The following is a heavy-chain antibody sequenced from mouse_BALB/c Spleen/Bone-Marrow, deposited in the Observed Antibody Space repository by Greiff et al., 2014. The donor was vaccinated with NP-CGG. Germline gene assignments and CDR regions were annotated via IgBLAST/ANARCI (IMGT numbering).Heavy chain of an antibody. CDR2: IDPANGNT. D-gene: IGHD2-1*01. CDR1: GFNIKDTY. CDR3: ALSNGNYDY. Sequence: EVLLQQSGAELVKPGASVKLSCTASGFNIKDTYMHWVKQRPEQGLEWIGRIDPANGNTKYDPKFQGKATITADTSSNTAYLQLTGDTAEDTGVDYYALSNGNYDYWGQGTTLTVSS. V-gene: IGHV14-3*02. J-gene: IGHJ2*01.